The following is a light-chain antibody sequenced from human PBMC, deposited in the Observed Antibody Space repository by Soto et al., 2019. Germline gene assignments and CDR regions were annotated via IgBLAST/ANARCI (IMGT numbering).Light chain of an antibody. V-gene: IGKV3-15*01. Sequence: TMMTQSPATVSVTTGERATLSCRASQTVSYNLAWYQQKPGQAPRLLIYGASTRATGIADRFSGSGSGTEFTLTISSLEPEDFAVYYCQQRSSWPFTFGPGTKVDI. CDR1: QTVSYN. J-gene: IGKJ3*01. CDR3: QQRSSWPFT. CDR2: GAS.